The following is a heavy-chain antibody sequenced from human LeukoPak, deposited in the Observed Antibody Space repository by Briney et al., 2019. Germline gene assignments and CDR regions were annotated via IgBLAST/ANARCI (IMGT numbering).Heavy chain of an antibody. V-gene: IGHV3-48*04. CDR3: ARAPFRGTNPYYYYYMDV. CDR2: ISSSSSTI. D-gene: IGHD3-10*01. CDR1: GFTFSSYS. Sequence: PGGYLRLYCAASGFTFSSYSMNWVRQAPGKGLEWVSYISSSSSTIYYADSVKGRFTISRDNAKNSLYLQMNSLRAEDTAVYYCARAPFRGTNPYYYYYMDVWGKGTTVTVSS. J-gene: IGHJ6*03.